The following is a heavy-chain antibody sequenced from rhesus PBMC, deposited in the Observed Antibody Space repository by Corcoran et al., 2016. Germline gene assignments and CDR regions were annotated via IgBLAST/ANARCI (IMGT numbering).Heavy chain of an antibody. J-gene: IGHJ3*01. CDR3: ARGVSGSFF. D-gene: IGHD6-25*01. CDR2: IYGSGSST. V-gene: IGHV4-169*01. Sequence: QLQLQESGPGLVKPSETLSVTCAASGGSISSSYWSWIRQAPGKGLEWIGYIYGSGSSTNYNPSLKRRVTLSVDTSKNQLSLKLSSVTTADTAVYYCARGVSGSFFWGQGLRVTVSS. CDR1: GGSISSSY.